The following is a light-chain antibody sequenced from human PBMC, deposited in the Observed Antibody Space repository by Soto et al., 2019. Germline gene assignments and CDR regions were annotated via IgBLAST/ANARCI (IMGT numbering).Light chain of an antibody. V-gene: IGLV2-8*01. CDR3: KSYAGSNTYV. Sequence: QSVLTQPPSASGSPGQSVTISCTGTKNDIGVYDFVSWYQHHPGKAPRLIIYEVVQRPSGVPGRFSGSKSGNTASLTVSGLQAADEADYFCKSYAGSNTYVFGRGTKVTVL. J-gene: IGLJ1*01. CDR1: KNDIGVYDF. CDR2: EVV.